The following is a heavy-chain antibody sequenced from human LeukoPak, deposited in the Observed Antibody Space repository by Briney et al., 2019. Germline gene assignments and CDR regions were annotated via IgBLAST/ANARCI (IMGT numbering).Heavy chain of an antibody. CDR3: ARALGGFSDY. D-gene: IGHD3-16*01. CDR2: IKEDGSEM. Sequence: GGSLRLSCAASGFMFSRYWMSWVRQAPGKGLEWVANIKEDGSEMYYVDSVKGRFTISRDNAKNSLYLRMNILRAEDTAVYYCARALGGFSDYWGQGTLVTVSS. CDR1: GFMFSRYW. J-gene: IGHJ4*02. V-gene: IGHV3-7*05.